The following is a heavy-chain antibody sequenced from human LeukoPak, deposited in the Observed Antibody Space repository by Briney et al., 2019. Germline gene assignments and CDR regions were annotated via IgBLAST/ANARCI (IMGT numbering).Heavy chain of an antibody. Sequence: ASVKVSCKASGYTFTSYDINWVRQAPGQGLEWMGWIDPNSGGTNYAQTFQGRVTMTRDTSISTAYMELSRLRSDDTAVYYCARDPSTRYYTDYWGQGTLVTVSS. CDR2: IDPNSGGT. D-gene: IGHD2-2*01. V-gene: IGHV1-2*02. CDR1: GYTFTSYD. J-gene: IGHJ4*02. CDR3: ARDPSTRYYTDY.